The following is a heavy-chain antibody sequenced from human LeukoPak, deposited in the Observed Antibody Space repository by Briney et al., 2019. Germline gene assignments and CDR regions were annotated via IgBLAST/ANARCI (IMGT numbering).Heavy chain of an antibody. CDR3: AKEVPYYSSSSYFQH. Sequence: GGSLRLSCAASGFTFSDYYMSWVRQAPGKGLEWVSAISGSGGSTYYADSVKGRFTISRDNSKNTLYLQMNSLRAEDTAVYYCAKEVPYYSSSSYFQHWGQGTLVTVSS. CDR2: ISGSGGST. D-gene: IGHD6-6*01. CDR1: GFTFSDYY. J-gene: IGHJ1*01. V-gene: IGHV3-23*01.